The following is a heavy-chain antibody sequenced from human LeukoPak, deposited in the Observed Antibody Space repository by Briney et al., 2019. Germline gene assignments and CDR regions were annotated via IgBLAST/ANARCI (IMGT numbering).Heavy chain of an antibody. V-gene: IGHV3-48*04. D-gene: IGHD6-13*01. CDR3: AREYSSSWHPSHDY. CDR2: ISSGGSTT. J-gene: IGHJ4*02. CDR1: GFTFSSYS. Sequence: PGGSLRLSCAASGFTFSSYSMNWVRQAPGKGLEWVPYISSGGSTTYYADSVKGRFTISRDNAKSSLYLQMNSLRAEDTAVYYCAREYSSSWHPSHDYWGQGTLVTVSS.